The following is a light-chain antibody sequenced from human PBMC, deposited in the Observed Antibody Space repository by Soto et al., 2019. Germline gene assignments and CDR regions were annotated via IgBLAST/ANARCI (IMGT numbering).Light chain of an antibody. CDR1: SSNIGSNY. Sequence: QPVLTQPPSASGTPGQRVTLSCSGSSSNIGSNYVYWYQQLPGTAPKLLIYRNNQRPSGVPDRFSGSKSGTSASLAISGLRSEDEADYYCAAWDDSLSGPVVFGGGTQLTVL. CDR2: RNN. CDR3: AAWDDSLSGPVV. V-gene: IGLV1-47*01. J-gene: IGLJ2*01.